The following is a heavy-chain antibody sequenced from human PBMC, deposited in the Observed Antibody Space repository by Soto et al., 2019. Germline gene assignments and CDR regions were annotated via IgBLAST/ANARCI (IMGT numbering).Heavy chain of an antibody. J-gene: IGHJ6*02. V-gene: IGHV1-69*01. CDR1: GGTFSSYA. Sequence: QVQLVQSGAEVKKPGSSVKVSCKASGGTFSSYAISWVRQAPGQGLEWMGGIIPIFGTANYAQKFQGRVTITADESTSTAHMELSSLRAEHTAVYYCARGSTDYYYPGMDVWGQGTTVTVSS. CDR3: ARGSTDYYYPGMDV. CDR2: IIPIFGTA.